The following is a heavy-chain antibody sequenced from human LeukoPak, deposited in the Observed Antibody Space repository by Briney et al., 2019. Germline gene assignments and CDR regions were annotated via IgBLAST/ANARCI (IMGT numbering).Heavy chain of an antibody. J-gene: IGHJ5*02. CDR2: INPSGGFT. Sequence: GASVKVSCKASGYSFSTHWMHWVRQAPGQGLEWMGIINPSGGFTSYAQKLQGRVTVTRDMSTSTVYMELSNLRSEDTAVYYCARDQSGEWELLSGWRFDPWGQGTLVTVSS. V-gene: IGHV1-46*01. D-gene: IGHD1-26*01. CDR3: ARDQSGEWELLSGWRFDP. CDR1: GYSFSTHW.